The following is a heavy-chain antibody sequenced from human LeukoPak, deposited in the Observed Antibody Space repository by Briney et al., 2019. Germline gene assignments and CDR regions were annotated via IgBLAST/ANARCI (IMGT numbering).Heavy chain of an antibody. CDR3: ATAPTLYCSSTSCSDY. J-gene: IGHJ4*02. CDR2: FDPEDGET. D-gene: IGHD2-2*01. CDR1: GYTFTSYY. V-gene: IGHV1-24*01. Sequence: ASVKVSCKASGYTFTSYYMHWVRQAPGKGLEWMGGFDPEDGETIYAQKFQGRVTMTEDTSTDTAYMELSSLRSEDTAVYYCATAPTLYCSSTSCSDYWGQGTLVTVSS.